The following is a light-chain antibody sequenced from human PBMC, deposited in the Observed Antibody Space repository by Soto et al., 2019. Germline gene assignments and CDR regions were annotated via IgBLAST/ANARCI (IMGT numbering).Light chain of an antibody. CDR2: GAS. V-gene: IGKV3-20*01. Sequence: ETVLTQSPGTLSLSPGERATLSCRASQSVRSSYLAWYQQKPGQAPRLLIFGASSRATGIPDRFSGSGSGTDFTLTISRLEPEDFAVYYCQQYGSSLYTFGQGTKLEIK. CDR3: QQYGSSLYT. J-gene: IGKJ2*01. CDR1: QSVRSSY.